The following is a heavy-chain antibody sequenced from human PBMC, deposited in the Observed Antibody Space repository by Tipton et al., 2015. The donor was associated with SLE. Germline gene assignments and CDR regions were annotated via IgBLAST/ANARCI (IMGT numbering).Heavy chain of an antibody. V-gene: IGHV4-59*01. Sequence: TLSLTCTVSGVSIRSYYWSWIRQPPGKGLEWIGYIYYSGSTTYNPSLKSRVTISVDTSKNQFSLQLSSVTAADTAVYYCARAPTYSSGWFDYWGQGTLVTVSS. CDR3: ARAPTYSSGWFDY. J-gene: IGHJ4*02. D-gene: IGHD6-25*01. CDR1: GVSIRSYY. CDR2: IYYSGST.